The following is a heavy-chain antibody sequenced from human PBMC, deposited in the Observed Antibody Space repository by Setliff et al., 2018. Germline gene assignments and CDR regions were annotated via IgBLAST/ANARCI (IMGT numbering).Heavy chain of an antibody. D-gene: IGHD1-26*01. J-gene: IGHJ4*02. CDR2: IPPSGST. CDR1: GASITSGGFY. Sequence: SETLSLTCSVSGASITSGGFYWTWIRQPAGKGLEWIGHIPPSGSTTYNPSVKSRVTISLDTSKNHFSLKLDSVTAADTALYYCARSPSSGAYWNPRPFYSDYWARGTQVTVSS. V-gene: IGHV4-61*09. CDR3: ARSPSSGAYWNPRPFYSDY.